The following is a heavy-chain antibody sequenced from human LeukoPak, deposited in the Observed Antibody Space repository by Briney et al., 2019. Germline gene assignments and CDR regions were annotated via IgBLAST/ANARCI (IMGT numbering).Heavy chain of an antibody. J-gene: IGHJ4*02. CDR2: IYSGGTT. Sequence: QSGGSLRLSCAASGFTVSSNYMSWVRQAPGKGLEWVSVIYSGGTTYYADSVKGRFTISRDNSKNTLYLQMNSLRAEDTAVYYCAREQRIVGASLTFDYWGQGTLVTVSS. CDR1: GFTVSSNY. V-gene: IGHV3-66*01. D-gene: IGHD1-26*01. CDR3: AREQRIVGASLTFDY.